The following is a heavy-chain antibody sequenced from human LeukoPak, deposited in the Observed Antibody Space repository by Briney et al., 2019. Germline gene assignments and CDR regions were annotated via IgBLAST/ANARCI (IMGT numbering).Heavy chain of an antibody. CDR3: ARGRNSVYYFNVVAPSYFDY. Sequence: GASVKVSCKASGGTFSSYAISWVRQAPGQGLEWMGGIIPIFGTANYAQKFQGRVTMTRDTSINTAYMDLSRLRSDDTAVYYCARGRNSVYYFNVVAPSYFDYWGQGTLVTVSS. V-gene: IGHV1-69*05. CDR1: GGTFSSYA. CDR2: IIPIFGTA. D-gene: IGHD3-22*01. J-gene: IGHJ4*02.